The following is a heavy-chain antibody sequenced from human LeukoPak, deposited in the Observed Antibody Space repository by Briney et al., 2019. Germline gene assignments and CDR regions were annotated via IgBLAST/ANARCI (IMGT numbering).Heavy chain of an antibody. D-gene: IGHD3-22*01. CDR3: ARLVGVYDSSPFDY. J-gene: IGHJ4*02. CDR1: GGSISSYY. CDR2: IYYSGST. Sequence: SETLSLTCTVSGGSISSYYWSWIRQPPGKGLEWIGYIYYSGSTNYNPSLKSRVTISVDTFKNQFSLKLSSVTAADTAVYYCARLVGVYDSSPFDYWGQGTLVTVSS. V-gene: IGHV4-59*01.